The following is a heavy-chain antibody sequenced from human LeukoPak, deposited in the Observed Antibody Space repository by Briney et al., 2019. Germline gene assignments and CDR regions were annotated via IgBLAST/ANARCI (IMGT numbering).Heavy chain of an antibody. CDR3: ARVESLLTVTFDY. J-gene: IGHJ4*02. CDR1: GGSISSYY. Sequence: SETLSLTCTVSGGSISSYYWSWIRKPPGKGLEWIGYIYYSGSTNYNPSLKSRVTISVDTSKNQFSLKLSSVTAADTAVYYCARVESLLTVTFDYWGQGTLVTVSS. V-gene: IGHV4-59*01. CDR2: IYYSGST. D-gene: IGHD4-17*01.